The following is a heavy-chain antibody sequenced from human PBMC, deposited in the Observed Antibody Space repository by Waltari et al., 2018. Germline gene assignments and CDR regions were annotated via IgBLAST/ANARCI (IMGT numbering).Heavy chain of an antibody. Sequence: QVQLVQSGAEVKKPGASVKVSCRASGYTFTGYYIHWVRQAPGQGLEWMGSINPNSGGTTMAQKFQGRVTMTSGTSISTAFMELSSLRSDDTAVYYCARSDSSGFIFDYWGRGSLVTVSS. J-gene: IGHJ4*02. CDR1: GYTFTGYY. CDR2: INPNSGGT. CDR3: ARSDSSGFIFDY. D-gene: IGHD3-22*01. V-gene: IGHV1-2*02.